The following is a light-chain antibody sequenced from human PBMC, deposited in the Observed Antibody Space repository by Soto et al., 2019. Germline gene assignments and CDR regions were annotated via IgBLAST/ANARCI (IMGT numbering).Light chain of an antibody. CDR1: QSISNY. J-gene: IGKJ1*01. CDR3: QHCDSSWT. CDR2: KAS. V-gene: IGKV1-5*03. Sequence: DIQVTQSPSTLSASVGDRVTITCRASQSISNYLAWYQQKPGKAPKVLIYKASSLESGVPSRFSGSGSGTEFTLTISSLQPDDFATYYCQHCDSSWTFGQGTKVEMK.